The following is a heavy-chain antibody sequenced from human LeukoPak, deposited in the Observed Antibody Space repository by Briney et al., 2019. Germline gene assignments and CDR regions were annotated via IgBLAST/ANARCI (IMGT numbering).Heavy chain of an antibody. J-gene: IGHJ4*02. CDR2: ISASGGNS. CDR3: ARDIELSC. V-gene: IGHV3-23*01. Sequence: GGSLRLPCEASGFTFSDSAMSWVRQASGRGLEWVSLISASGGNSYYADSVKGRFTVSRDSSKNTLHLQMNSLRAEDTAVYYCARDIELSCWGQGTLVTVSS. CDR1: GFTFSDSA. D-gene: IGHD1-26*01.